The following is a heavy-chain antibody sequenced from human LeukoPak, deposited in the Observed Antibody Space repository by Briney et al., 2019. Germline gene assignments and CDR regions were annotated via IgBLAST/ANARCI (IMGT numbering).Heavy chain of an antibody. Sequence: GASVKVSCKASGYTFTSYYMHWVRQAPGQGLEWMGIINPSGGSTSYAQKFQGRVTMTRDTSTSTVYMELSSLRSEDTAVYYCASAGVWGSYRYTYFDYWGQGTLVTVSS. CDR1: GYTFTSYY. V-gene: IGHV1-46*01. CDR2: INPSGGST. CDR3: ASAGVWGSYRYTYFDY. D-gene: IGHD3-16*02. J-gene: IGHJ4*02.